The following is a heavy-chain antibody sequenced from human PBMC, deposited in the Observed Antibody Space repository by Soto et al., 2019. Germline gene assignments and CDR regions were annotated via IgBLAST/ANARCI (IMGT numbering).Heavy chain of an antibody. J-gene: IGHJ6*03. D-gene: IGHD2-2*01. CDR2: ISDSTSYI. CDR3: ARDGAFCSGTGCRDYYHYMDF. CDR1: GFSFSDYS. Sequence: EVQLVESGGGLVKPGGSLRLSCAASGFSFSDYSMNWVRQAPGKGLEWVSAISDSTSYIYYADSLKGRFTVSRDNAEKSLYLQMNSLRAEDTAVYYCARDGAFCSGTGCRDYYHYMDFWGKGTTVTVSS. V-gene: IGHV3-21*01.